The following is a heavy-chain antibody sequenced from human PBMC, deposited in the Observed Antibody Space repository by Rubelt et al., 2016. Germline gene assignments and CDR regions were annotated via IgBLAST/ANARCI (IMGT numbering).Heavy chain of an antibody. J-gene: IGHJ4*02. D-gene: IGHD4-17*01. V-gene: IGHV4-59*08. Sequence: VSGGSISTFYWTWIRQPPGRGLEWIGYVYYTGTTNYNASLESRVTISVDTSKNQFSLNLTSVTAADTAVYYCARQYGDSYYFDYWGQGTLVTVSS. CDR1: GGSISTFY. CDR3: ARQYGDSYYFDY. CDR2: VYYTGTT.